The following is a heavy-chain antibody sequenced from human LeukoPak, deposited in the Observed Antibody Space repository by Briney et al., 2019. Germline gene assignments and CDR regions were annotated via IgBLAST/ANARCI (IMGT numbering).Heavy chain of an antibody. CDR2: VRSGIYGGAS. CDR3: SRGLTSHGKKYWFDY. V-gene: IGHV3-49*04. J-gene: IGHJ4*02. Sequence: PGGSLRLSCRGSGFTFADDAINWVRQAPGKGLEWVGLVRSGIYGGASEYAASVKGRFTVSRDDSNDIAYLQMNGLTAEDTGVYYCSRGLTSHGKKYWFDYWGQGTLVTVSS. CDR1: GFTFADDA. D-gene: IGHD2-8*02.